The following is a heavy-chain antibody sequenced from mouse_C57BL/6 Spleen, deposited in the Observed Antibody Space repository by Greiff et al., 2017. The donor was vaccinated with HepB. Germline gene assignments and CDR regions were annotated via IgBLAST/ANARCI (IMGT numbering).Heavy chain of an antibody. Sequence: EVKLVESGGGLVKPGGSLKLSCAASGFTFSSYTMSWVRQTPEKRLEWVATISGGGGNTYYPDSVKGRVTISRDNAKNTLYLQMSSLRSEDTALYYCARRDYGRHYFDYWGQGTTLTVSS. CDR1: GFTFSSYT. CDR2: ISGGGGNT. V-gene: IGHV5-9*01. CDR3: ARRDYGRHYFDY. J-gene: IGHJ2*01. D-gene: IGHD1-1*01.